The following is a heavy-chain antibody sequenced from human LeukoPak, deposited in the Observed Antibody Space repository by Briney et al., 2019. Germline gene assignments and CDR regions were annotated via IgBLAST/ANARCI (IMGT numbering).Heavy chain of an antibody. V-gene: IGHV3-15*01. D-gene: IGHD3-10*01. CDR3: TTGFAASWFGEYYNFDY. J-gene: IGHJ4*02. CDR2: IKSKTDGGTT. Sequence: GGSLRLSCAASGFTFSNAWMSWVRQAPGKGLEWVGRIKSKTDGGTTDYAAPVKGRFTISRDDSKNTLYLQMNSLKTEDTAVYYCTTGFAASWFGEYYNFDYWGQGTLVTVSS. CDR1: GFTFSNAW.